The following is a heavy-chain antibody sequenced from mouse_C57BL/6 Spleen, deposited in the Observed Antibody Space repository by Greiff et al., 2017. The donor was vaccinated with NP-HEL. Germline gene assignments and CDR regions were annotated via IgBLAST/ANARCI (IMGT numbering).Heavy chain of an antibody. V-gene: IGHV14-1*01. J-gene: IGHJ3*01. Sequence: EVQLQQSGAELVRPGASVKLSCTASGFNIKDYYMHWVKQRPEQGLEWIGRIDPEDGDTEYAPTFQGKATMTADTSSNTAYLQLSSLTSEDTAVYYCTTAQATFWFAYWGQWTLVTVSA. CDR3: TTAQATFWFAY. CDR2: IDPEDGDT. D-gene: IGHD3-2*02. CDR1: GFNIKDYY.